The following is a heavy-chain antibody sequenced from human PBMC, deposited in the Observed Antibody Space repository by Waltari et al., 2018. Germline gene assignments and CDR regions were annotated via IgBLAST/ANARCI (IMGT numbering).Heavy chain of an antibody. CDR3: ATYIGASIGTAAFDV. CDR1: GGSITSNSHY. CDR2: ISYSGAT. V-gene: IGHV4-39*01. J-gene: IGHJ3*01. D-gene: IGHD3-16*01. Sequence: QLHLQESGPGLVKPSDTLSVTCSVSGGSITSNSHYWAWIRQPPGKGLEWTATISYSGATYNNPSLKSRVTISVDTSKNQFSLKLSSVTAADTAVYYCATYIGASIGTAAFDVWGQGTMVTVSS.